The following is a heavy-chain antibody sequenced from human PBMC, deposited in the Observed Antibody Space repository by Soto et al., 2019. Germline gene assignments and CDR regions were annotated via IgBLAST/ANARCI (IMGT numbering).Heavy chain of an antibody. CDR3: ARDRDVEAAAYFFDY. Sequence: GGSLRLSCAASGFTFSTYPFHWVRQAPGKGLEWVAAISSDGRDKYYADSVKGRFTISRDNSKNTLYLQMNSLRPEDTALYYCARDRDVEAAAYFFDYWGQGTLVTVSS. D-gene: IGHD6-13*01. CDR2: ISSDGRDK. CDR1: GFTFSTYP. V-gene: IGHV3-30*04. J-gene: IGHJ4*02.